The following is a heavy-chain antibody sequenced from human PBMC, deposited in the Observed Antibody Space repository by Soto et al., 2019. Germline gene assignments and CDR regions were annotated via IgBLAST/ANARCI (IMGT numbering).Heavy chain of an antibody. V-gene: IGHV4-61*01. CDR1: GGSVSSGSYY. Sequence: SETLSLTCTVSGGSVSSGSYYWSWIRQPPGKGLEWIGYIYYSGSTNYNPSLKSRVTISVDTSKNQFSLKLSSVTAADTAVYHCARDRSYSSSWYNYYGMDVWGQGTTVTVSS. J-gene: IGHJ6*02. D-gene: IGHD6-13*01. CDR3: ARDRSYSSSWYNYYGMDV. CDR2: IYYSGST.